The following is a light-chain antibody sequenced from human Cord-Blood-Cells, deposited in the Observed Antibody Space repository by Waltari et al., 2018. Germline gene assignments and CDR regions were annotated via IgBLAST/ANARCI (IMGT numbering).Light chain of an antibody. CDR1: SSDVGGYNY. CDR2: DVS. J-gene: IGLJ3*02. V-gene: IGLV2-14*01. Sequence: ASVSGSPGQSITISCTGTSSDVGGYNYVSWYQQHPGKAPKLMIYDVSNRPSGVSNRFSGSKSGNMASLTISGLQAEDEADYYCSSYTSSSTWVFGGGTKLTVL. CDR3: SSYTSSSTWV.